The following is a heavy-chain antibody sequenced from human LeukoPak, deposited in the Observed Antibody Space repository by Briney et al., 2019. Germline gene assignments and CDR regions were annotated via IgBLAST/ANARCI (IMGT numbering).Heavy chain of an antibody. CDR2: ISYDGSNK. J-gene: IGHJ4*02. V-gene: IGHV3-30*07. D-gene: IGHD3-10*01. CDR1: GFTFSSYA. Sequence: GGSLRLSCAASGFTFSSYAMHWVRQAPGKGLEWVAVISYDGSNKYYADSVKGRFTISRDNSKNTLYLRMNSLRAEDTAVYYCARDSYYGSGLLDYWGQGTLVTVSS. CDR3: ARDSYYGSGLLDY.